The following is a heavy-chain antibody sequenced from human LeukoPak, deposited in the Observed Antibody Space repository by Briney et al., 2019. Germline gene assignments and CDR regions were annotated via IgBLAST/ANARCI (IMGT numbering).Heavy chain of an antibody. Sequence: PSETLSLTCTVSGGSISSYYWSWIRQPPGKGLEWIGYIYNSGSTNYNPSLKSRVTISVDTSKNQFSLTLSSVTAADTAVYYCAREYGDLDYWGQGTLVTVSS. CDR2: IYNSGST. V-gene: IGHV4-59*01. D-gene: IGHD4-17*01. CDR3: AREYGDLDY. J-gene: IGHJ4*02. CDR1: GGSISSYY.